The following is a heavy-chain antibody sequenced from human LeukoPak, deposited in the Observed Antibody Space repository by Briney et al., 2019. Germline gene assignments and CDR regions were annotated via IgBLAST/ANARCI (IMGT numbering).Heavy chain of an antibody. CDR1: GYTFTSYD. CDR2: MNPNSGNT. CDR3: ARELVTVTTHY. J-gene: IGHJ4*02. V-gene: IGHV1-8*01. D-gene: IGHD4-17*01. Sequence: ASVKVSCKASGYTFTSYDINWVRQATGQGLEWMGWMNPNSGNTGYAQKLQGRVTMTRNTSISTAYMELSSLRSEDTAVYYCARELVTVTTHYWGQGTLVTVSS.